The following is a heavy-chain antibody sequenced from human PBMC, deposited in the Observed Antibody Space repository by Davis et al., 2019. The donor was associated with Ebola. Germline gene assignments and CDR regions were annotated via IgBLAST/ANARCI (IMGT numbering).Heavy chain of an antibody. D-gene: IGHD4-23*01. CDR3: ARAVYGGNSGINY. J-gene: IGHJ4*02. CDR1: GYTFTGYY. Sequence: AASVKVSCKASGYTFTGYYLHWVRQAPGRGLEWMGWINPNSGGTNYAQKFQGRVTMTRDTSISTVYMEVSRLRSDDTAVYYCARAVYGGNSGINYWGQGTLVTVSS. V-gene: IGHV1-2*02. CDR2: INPNSGGT.